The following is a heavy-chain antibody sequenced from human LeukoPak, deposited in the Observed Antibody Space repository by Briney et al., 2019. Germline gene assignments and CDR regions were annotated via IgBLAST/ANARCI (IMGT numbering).Heavy chain of an antibody. CDR3: AKTGTTWGEGNFDY. CDR1: GFTFSSYG. V-gene: IGHV3-30*18. CDR2: ISYDGSNK. Sequence: GGSLRLSCVASGFTFSSYGMHWVRQAPGKGLEWVAVISYDGSNKYYADSVKGRFTISRDNSKNTLYLQMNSLRAEDTAVYYCAKTGTTWGEGNFDYWGQGTLVTVSS. J-gene: IGHJ4*02. D-gene: IGHD1-1*01.